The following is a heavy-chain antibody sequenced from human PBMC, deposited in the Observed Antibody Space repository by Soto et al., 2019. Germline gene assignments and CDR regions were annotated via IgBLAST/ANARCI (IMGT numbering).Heavy chain of an antibody. J-gene: IGHJ5*02. D-gene: IGHD1-7*01. V-gene: IGHV3-72*01. CDR3: ARRITGTPPADGRS. Sequence: EVQLVASGGDLVQPGGSLRLSCAVCGFTFSDHYMDWVRQAPGKALEWVVRIRNIANSYTTDYAASVKGRCTISRDDSKNSMYLQMNSLKTEDTAMYYCARRITGTPPADGRSWGQGTLVTVSS. CDR1: GFTFSDHY. CDR2: IRNIANSYTT.